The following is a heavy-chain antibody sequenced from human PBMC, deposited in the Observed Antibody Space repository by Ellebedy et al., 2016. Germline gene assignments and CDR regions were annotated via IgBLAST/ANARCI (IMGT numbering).Heavy chain of an antibody. V-gene: IGHV3-74*01. CDR3: ERVGSGWYYNY. CDR2: INSDGSST. Sequence: GGSLRLXXAASGFTFSSYWMHWVRQAPGKGLVWVSRINSDGSSTSYADSVKGRFTISRDNAKNSLYLQMNSLRAEDTAVYYCERVGSGWYYNYWGQGTLVTVSS. CDR1: GFTFSSYW. J-gene: IGHJ4*02. D-gene: IGHD6-19*01.